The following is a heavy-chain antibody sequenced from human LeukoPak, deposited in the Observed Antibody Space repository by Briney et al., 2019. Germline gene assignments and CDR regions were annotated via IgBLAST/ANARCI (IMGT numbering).Heavy chain of an antibody. D-gene: IGHD6-6*01. Sequence: ASVKVSYKASGYTFTNYGISWVRQAPRQGLEWMGWISAYNGNTHYAQKLQDRVTMTTDTSTSTAYMEMRSLRSDDTAVYYCATDMRGGSSSSPAWGQGTLVTVSS. V-gene: IGHV1-18*01. CDR2: ISAYNGNT. CDR1: GYTFTNYG. J-gene: IGHJ5*02. CDR3: ATDMRGGSSSSPA.